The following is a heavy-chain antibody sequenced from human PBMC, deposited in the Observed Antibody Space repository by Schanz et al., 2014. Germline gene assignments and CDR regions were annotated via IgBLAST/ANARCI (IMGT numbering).Heavy chain of an antibody. V-gene: IGHV1-2*02. Sequence: QVLLVQSGAEVKQPGASVTVSCKASGYTFTCYYIHWVRQAPGQGFEWMGWINPLSGATDYAPAFQGRVTLTSDTSISTAFMELSGLTSDDTATYFCARARYTGYDCSGYWGQGTLLIVSS. J-gene: IGHJ4*02. CDR3: ARARYTGYDCSGY. CDR1: GYTFTCYY. D-gene: IGHD5-12*01. CDR2: INPLSGAT.